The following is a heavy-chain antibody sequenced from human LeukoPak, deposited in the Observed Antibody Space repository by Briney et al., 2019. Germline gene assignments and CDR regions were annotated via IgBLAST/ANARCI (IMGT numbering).Heavy chain of an antibody. D-gene: IGHD3-3*01. CDR2: ISSSSSTI. V-gene: IGHV3-48*01. Sequence: PGGSLRLSCAASGFTFSSYSMNWVRQAPGKGLEWVSYISSSSSTIYYADSVKGRFTISRDNAKNSLYLQMNSLRAEDTAVYYCARDRADTYYDFWSGSLFGGQGTLVTVSS. J-gene: IGHJ4*02. CDR1: GFTFSSYS. CDR3: ARDRADTYYDFWSGSLF.